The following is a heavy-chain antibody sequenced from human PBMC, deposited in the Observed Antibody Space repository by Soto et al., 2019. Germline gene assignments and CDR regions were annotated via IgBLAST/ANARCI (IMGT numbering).Heavy chain of an antibody. CDR3: ASHTYYDFWSGYRSYYYYGMDG. CDR2: IIPIFGTA. V-gene: IGHV1-69*13. CDR1: GGTFSSYA. Sequence: ASVKVSCKASGGTFSSYAISWVRQAPGQGLEWMGGIIPIFGTANYAQKFQGRVTIAADESTSTAYMELSSLRSEDTAVYYCASHTYYDFWSGYRSYYYYGMDGWGQGTTVTVSS. J-gene: IGHJ6*02. D-gene: IGHD3-3*01.